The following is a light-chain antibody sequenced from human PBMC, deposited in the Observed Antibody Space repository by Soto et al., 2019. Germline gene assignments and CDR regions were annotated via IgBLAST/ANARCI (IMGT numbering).Light chain of an antibody. CDR1: QSVSSNY. CDR3: QQYGSSGRT. V-gene: IGKV3-20*01. J-gene: IGKJ1*01. Sequence: IVLTQYPGTLSLSPGERATLSCRTSQSVSSNYLAWYQQKPGQAPRLLIYGASSRATGIPDRFSGSGSGTDFTLTISRLEPEDFAVYYCQQYGSSGRTFGQGTKVDIK. CDR2: GAS.